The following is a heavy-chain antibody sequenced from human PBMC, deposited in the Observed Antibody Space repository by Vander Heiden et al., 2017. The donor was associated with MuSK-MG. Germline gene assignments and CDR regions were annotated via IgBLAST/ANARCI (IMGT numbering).Heavy chain of an antibody. CDR1: GFTFSSYA. D-gene: IGHD1-26*01. CDR2: ISYDGSNK. CDR3: AQSGSYANGNYYYYMDV. J-gene: IGHJ6*03. Sequence: QVQLVESGGGLVQPGRSLRLSCAASGFTFSSYAMHWVRQAPGKGLEWVAVISYDGSNKYYADSVKGRFTISRDNSKNTLYLQMNSLRAEDTAVYYCAQSGSYANGNYYYYMDVWGKGTTVTVSS. V-gene: IGHV3-30-3*01.